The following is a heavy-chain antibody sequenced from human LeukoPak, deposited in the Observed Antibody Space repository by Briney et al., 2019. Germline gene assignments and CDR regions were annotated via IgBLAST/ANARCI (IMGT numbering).Heavy chain of an antibody. Sequence: GGSLRLSCAASGFTFSSYAMHWVRQAPGKGLEWVAVISYDGSNKYYADSVKGRFTISRDNSKNTLYLQMNSLRAEDTAVYYRAREGLIADYFDYWGQGTLVTVSS. J-gene: IGHJ4*02. D-gene: IGHD6-13*01. CDR2: ISYDGSNK. V-gene: IGHV3-30-3*01. CDR1: GFTFSSYA. CDR3: AREGLIADYFDY.